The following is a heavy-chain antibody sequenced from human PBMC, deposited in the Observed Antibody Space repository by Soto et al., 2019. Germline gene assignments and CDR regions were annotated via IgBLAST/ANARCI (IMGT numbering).Heavy chain of an antibody. D-gene: IGHD2-21*01. CDR3: ARGNVVAIDY. CDR2: IYHSGST. CDR1: GGSISSGGYS. Sequence: SGKLRASETLSLTCAVSGGSISSGGYSWSWIRQPPGKGLEWIGYIYHSGSTYYNPSLRSRVTISVDRSKNQFSLKLSSVTAADTAVYYCARGNVVAIDYWGQGSLVT. V-gene: IGHV4-30-2*01. J-gene: IGHJ4*02.